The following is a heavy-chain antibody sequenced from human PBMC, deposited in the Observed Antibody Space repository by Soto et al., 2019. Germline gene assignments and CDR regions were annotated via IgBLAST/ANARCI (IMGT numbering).Heavy chain of an antibody. CDR2: IIPIFGTS. J-gene: IGHJ6*02. CDR3: AREGAYCNNGVCYSTYGMDV. Sequence: GASVKVSCKASGGTFSSYAISWVRQAPGQGLEWMGGIIPIFGTSNYAQKFQGRVTITADESTSTAYMELSSLRSEDTAVYYCAREGAYCNNGVCYSTYGMDVWGQGTTVTVSS. D-gene: IGHD2-8*01. V-gene: IGHV1-69*13. CDR1: GGTFSSYA.